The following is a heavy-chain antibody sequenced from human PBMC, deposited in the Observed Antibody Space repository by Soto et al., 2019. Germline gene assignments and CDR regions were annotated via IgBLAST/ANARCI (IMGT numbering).Heavy chain of an antibody. Sequence: SETLSLTCTVSGGSVSNSNYYWGWIRQSPGKGLEWIGSVYYRGRSYSKSSVKSRVTISVDTSKNQFSLNLNSVTASDTAVYYRVSQRTSVLTQAYFDYWGPGALVTVSS. D-gene: IGHD2-8*01. CDR1: GGSVSNSNYY. J-gene: IGHJ4*02. V-gene: IGHV4-39*01. CDR3: VSQRTSVLTQAYFDY. CDR2: VYYRGRS.